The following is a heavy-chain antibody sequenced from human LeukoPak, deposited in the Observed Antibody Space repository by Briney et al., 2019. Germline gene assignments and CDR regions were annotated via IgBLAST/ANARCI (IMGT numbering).Heavy chain of an antibody. D-gene: IGHD1-14*01. CDR1: GYSFPSYW. CDR2: VYPADSDT. Sequence: GESLKISCEGSGYSFPSYWIGWVRQMPGKGLEWMGFVYPADSDTRYSPSFQGQVTISADKSISAAYLQWSSLKASDTAIYYCARHNREYASDSPLDYWGQGTLVTVSS. J-gene: IGHJ4*02. V-gene: IGHV5-51*01. CDR3: ARHNREYASDSPLDY.